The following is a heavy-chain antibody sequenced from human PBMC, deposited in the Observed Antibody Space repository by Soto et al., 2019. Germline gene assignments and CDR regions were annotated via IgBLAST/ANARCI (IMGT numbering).Heavy chain of an antibody. CDR1: GVSFSDYS. V-gene: IGHV3-21*01. J-gene: IGHJ4*02. D-gene: IGHD1-26*01. CDR2: ISGSSSYI. CDR3: ARSGEILQTFDS. Sequence: PGGSLRLSCVVSGVSFSDYSMNWVRQAPGKGLEWVALISGSSSYIYYADSVKGRSTISRDNAKNSLFLQMDSLRVEDTAVYYCARSGEILQTFDSWGQGTLVTVSS.